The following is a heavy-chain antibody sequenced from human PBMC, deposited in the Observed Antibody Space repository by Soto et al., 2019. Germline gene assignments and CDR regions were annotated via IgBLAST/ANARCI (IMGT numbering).Heavy chain of an antibody. D-gene: IGHD3-22*01. V-gene: IGHV2-5*02. Sequence: QITLKESGPTLVKPTQTLTLTCTFSGFSLTTSGVGVGWIRQPPGKALEWLALIYWDDDKRCSPSLKSSLTITQDTSKNLVVLTMTNIDPVDTATYFCVHTYYYHSSGVYYYFDYWCQRTLVTVTS. CDR3: VHTYYYHSSGVYYYFDY. CDR1: GFSLTTSGVG. J-gene: IGHJ4*02. CDR2: IYWDDDK.